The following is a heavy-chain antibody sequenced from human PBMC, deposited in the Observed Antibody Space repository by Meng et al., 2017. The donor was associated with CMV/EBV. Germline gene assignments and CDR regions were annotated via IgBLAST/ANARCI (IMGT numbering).Heavy chain of an antibody. CDR3: ARGQDYDFWSGSY. J-gene: IGHJ4*02. CDR2: ISSSSSTI. D-gene: IGHD3-3*01. Sequence: GGSLRLSCAASGFTFSSYSMNWVRQAPGKGLEWVSYISSSSSTIHYADSVKSRFTISRDNAKNSLYLQMNSLRAEDTAVYYCARGQDYDFWSGSYWGQGTLVTVSS. V-gene: IGHV3-48*04. CDR1: GFTFSSYS.